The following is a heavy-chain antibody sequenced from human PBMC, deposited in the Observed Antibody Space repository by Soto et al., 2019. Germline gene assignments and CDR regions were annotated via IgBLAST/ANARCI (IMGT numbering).Heavy chain of an antibody. CDR3: AKSVLPAPPLDS. D-gene: IGHD2-2*01. Sequence: GGSLRLSCKASGFTFSTYSMNWVRQAPGKGLDWVASISGAGGTTYYADSARGRFTVSRDNSKNTLYLDMHNLSAGDTAVYYCAKSVLPAPPLDSWGQGTLVTFSP. CDR2: ISGAGGTT. CDR1: GFTFSTYS. V-gene: IGHV3-23*01. J-gene: IGHJ5*01.